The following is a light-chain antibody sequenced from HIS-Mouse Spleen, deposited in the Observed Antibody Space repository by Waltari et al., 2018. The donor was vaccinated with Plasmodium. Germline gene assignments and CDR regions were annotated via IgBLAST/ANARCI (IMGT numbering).Light chain of an antibody. CDR1: SSAVGSYNL. J-gene: IGLJ2*01. V-gene: IGLV2-23*03. CDR2: EGS. CDR3: CSYAGSSTFVV. Sequence: QSALTQPASVAGSPGQSITISCPGTSSAVGSYNLVSSYQQHTGKAPKLMIYEGSKRPSGVSNRFSGSKSGNTASLTISGLQAEDEADYYCCSYAGSSTFVVFGGGTKLTVL.